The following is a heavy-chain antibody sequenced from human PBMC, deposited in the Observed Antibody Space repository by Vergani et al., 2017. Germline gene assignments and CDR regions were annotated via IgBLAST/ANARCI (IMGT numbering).Heavy chain of an antibody. J-gene: IGHJ4*02. D-gene: IGHD2-2*01. CDR3: ATTGVVEIGAHFDH. CDR1: GLIFNSYS. V-gene: IGHV3-21*02. Sequence: EVQLVESGGGLVKPGGSLRLSCAASGLIFNSYSMNWVRQAPGKGLEWVSSINSRGTYTFYSDSVKGRVTISRDIANSSLFLQLSSLRAEDTAVYYCATTGVVEIGAHFDHWGRGTLVTVSS. CDR2: INSRGTYT.